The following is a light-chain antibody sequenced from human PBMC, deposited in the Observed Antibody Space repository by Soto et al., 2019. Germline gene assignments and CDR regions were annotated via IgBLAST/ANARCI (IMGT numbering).Light chain of an antibody. CDR3: GTWDSSLSAGV. CDR2: DNN. Sequence: QSVLTQPPSVSAAPGQKVTIFCSGSSSNIGNNYVSWFQQFPGTAPQLLIYDNNKRPSGIPDRFSGSKSGTSATLGITGLRTGDEADYYCGTWDSSLSAGVFGGGTKLTVL. V-gene: IGLV1-51*01. CDR1: SSNIGNNY. J-gene: IGLJ3*02.